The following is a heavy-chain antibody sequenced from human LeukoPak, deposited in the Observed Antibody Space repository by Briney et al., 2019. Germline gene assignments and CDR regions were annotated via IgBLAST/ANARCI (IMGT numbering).Heavy chain of an antibody. CDR1: GFTFSSYA. D-gene: IGHD1-7*01. Sequence: GGSLRLSCAASGFTFSSYAMSWVRQAPGKGLEWVSAISGSGGSTYYADSVKGRFTISRDNSKNTLYLQMNSLRAEDTAVYYCAKDLFHWVTGTRAVDYWGQGTLVTVSS. CDR3: AKDLFHWVTGTRAVDY. J-gene: IGHJ4*02. V-gene: IGHV3-23*01. CDR2: ISGSGGST.